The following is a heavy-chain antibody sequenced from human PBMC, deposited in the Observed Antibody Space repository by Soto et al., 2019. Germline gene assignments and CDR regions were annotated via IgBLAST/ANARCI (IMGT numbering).Heavy chain of an antibody. J-gene: IGHJ6*02. Sequence: GGSLRLSCAASGFTFSDYAMHWVRQAPGKGLEWVAIISFDGSNEHYAGSVQGRFTISRENSENTLYLQMNCLRADDTTVYYCARPAATVIFYSGMDVWGQGTTVTVSS. CDR2: ISFDGSNE. V-gene: IGHV3-30-3*01. CDR1: GFTFSDYA. D-gene: IGHD4-17*01. CDR3: ARPAATVIFYSGMDV.